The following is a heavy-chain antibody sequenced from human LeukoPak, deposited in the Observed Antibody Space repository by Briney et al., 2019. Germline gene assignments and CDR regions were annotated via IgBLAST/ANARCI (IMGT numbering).Heavy chain of an antibody. J-gene: IGHJ4*02. CDR1: GYTFTSYA. D-gene: IGHD2-2*01. CDR2: INAGNGNT. CDR3: ARGQDIVVVPALTNDHFFDY. V-gene: IGHV1-3*01. Sequence: GASVTVSCKASGYTFTSYAMHWVRQAPGQRLEWMGWINAGNGNTKYSQKFQGRVTITADESTSTAYMELSSLRSEDTAVYYCARGQDIVVVPALTNDHFFDYWGQGTLVTVSS.